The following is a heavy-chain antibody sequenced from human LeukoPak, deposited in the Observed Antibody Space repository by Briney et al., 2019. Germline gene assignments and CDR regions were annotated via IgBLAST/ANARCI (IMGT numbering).Heavy chain of an antibody. V-gene: IGHV3-48*02. Sequence: GGSLRLSCAASGFTFSSYSMNCVREPPGKGLEWVSYISRSSSTIYYADSVEGRFTISRDNAKNSLYLQMNSLRDEDTAVYYCARDTNLVLVPAAPPPFDYWGQGTLVTVSS. CDR2: ISRSSSTI. CDR1: GFTFSSYS. J-gene: IGHJ4*02. D-gene: IGHD2-2*01. CDR3: ARDTNLVLVPAAPPPFDY.